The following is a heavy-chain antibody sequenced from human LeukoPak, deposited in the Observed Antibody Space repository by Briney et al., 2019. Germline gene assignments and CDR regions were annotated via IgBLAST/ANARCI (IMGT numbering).Heavy chain of an antibody. J-gene: IGHJ4*02. CDR1: GGSISSNNYY. CDR3: ARSKDGSGFAAY. V-gene: IGHV4-39*01. CDR2: IYYSGST. D-gene: IGHD3-22*01. Sequence: SETLSLTCTVSGGSISSNNYYWGWIRQPPGKGLEWIGSIYYSGSTYHNPSLKSRVTISVDTSKNLFSLKLSSVTAADTAMYYCARSKDGSGFAAYWGQGTQVTVSS.